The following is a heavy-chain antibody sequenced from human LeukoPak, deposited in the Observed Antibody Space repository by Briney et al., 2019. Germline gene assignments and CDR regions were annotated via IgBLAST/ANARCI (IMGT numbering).Heavy chain of an antibody. D-gene: IGHD3-22*01. CDR1: GFTFSSYN. CDR2: ITSGSSHI. J-gene: IGHJ4*02. CDR3: ARGTGTNYYDSSGLDFDY. V-gene: IGHV3-21*01. Sequence: KSGGSLRLSCAASGFTFSSYNMNWVRQTPGQGLEWVSSITSGSSHIYYADSVKGRFTISRDNAKSSLYLQMNSLRAEDTAVYYCARGTGTNYYDSSGLDFDYWGQGTLVTVSS.